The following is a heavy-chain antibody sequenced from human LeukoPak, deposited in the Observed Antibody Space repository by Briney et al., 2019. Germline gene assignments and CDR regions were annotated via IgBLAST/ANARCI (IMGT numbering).Heavy chain of an antibody. CDR1: GFTFSDYA. CDR3: ARDRVPTPYNWFDP. CDR2: ISGSGGTT. Sequence: GGSLRLSCAASGFTFSDYAMAWVRQAPGKGLEWVSSISGSGGTTYYADSVKGRFTISRDNHVNTLYLQMDILSAEDTAVYHCARDRVPTPYNWFDPWGQGTLVTVSS. D-gene: IGHD4/OR15-4a*01. J-gene: IGHJ5*02. V-gene: IGHV3-23*01.